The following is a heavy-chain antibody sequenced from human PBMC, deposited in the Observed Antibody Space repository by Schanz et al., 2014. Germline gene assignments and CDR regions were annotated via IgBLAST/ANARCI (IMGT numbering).Heavy chain of an antibody. CDR2: ISSGGTTT. Sequence: EVQLVESGGGLAQPGGSLRLSCAASGFTLSNYAMSWIRQAPGKGPEYISYISSGGTTTYHSDSVKGRFTISRDNAKNSLFLQMNSLRPEDTAVYYCARGRVLESWGQGTLVTVSS. V-gene: IGHV3-48*03. D-gene: IGHD1-1*01. CDR3: ARGRVLES. CDR1: GFTLSNYA. J-gene: IGHJ5*02.